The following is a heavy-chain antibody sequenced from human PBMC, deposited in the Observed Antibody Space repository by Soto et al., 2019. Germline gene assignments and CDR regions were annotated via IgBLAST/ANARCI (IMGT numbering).Heavy chain of an antibody. Sequence: SETLSLTCAVYGGSFSGYYWSWIRQPPGKGLEWIGEINHSGSTNYNPSLKSRVTISVDTSKNQFSLKLSSVTAADTAVYYCARGPMITFGGVIAYWGQGTLVTVSS. V-gene: IGHV4-34*01. D-gene: IGHD3-16*01. CDR1: GGSFSGYY. CDR3: ARGPMITFGGVIAY. J-gene: IGHJ4*02. CDR2: INHSGST.